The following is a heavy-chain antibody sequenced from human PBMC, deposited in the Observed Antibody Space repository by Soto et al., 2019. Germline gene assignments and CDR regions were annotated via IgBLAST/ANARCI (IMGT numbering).Heavy chain of an antibody. J-gene: IGHJ4*02. CDR1: GFTFSVYA. CDR3: AKDGSHFDFRDGYSYHFDH. CDR2: LSGSGTNT. Sequence: EVQLSESGGGFVQPGGSQRLSCSASGFTFSVYAMSWVRQAPGKGLEWVSGLSGSGTNTYYADSVKGRFTISRDNTENTLYLEMNSLRAEDSATYYCAKDGSHFDFRDGYSYHFDHWGQGALVTVSS. V-gene: IGHV3-23*01. D-gene: IGHD3-3*01.